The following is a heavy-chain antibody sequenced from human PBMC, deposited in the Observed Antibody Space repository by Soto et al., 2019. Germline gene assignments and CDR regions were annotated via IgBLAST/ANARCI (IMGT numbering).Heavy chain of an antibody. Sequence: ALVKVSCKASGYTFTSYGISWRRQAPGQGLEWMGWISAYNGNTNYAQKLQGRVTMTTDTSTSTAYMELRSLRSDDTAVYYCARDPLSYYYDSSGYYSGWFDPWGQGTQVTVSS. CDR2: ISAYNGNT. CDR3: ARDPLSYYYDSSGYYSGWFDP. D-gene: IGHD3-22*01. V-gene: IGHV1-18*01. CDR1: GYTFTSYG. J-gene: IGHJ5*02.